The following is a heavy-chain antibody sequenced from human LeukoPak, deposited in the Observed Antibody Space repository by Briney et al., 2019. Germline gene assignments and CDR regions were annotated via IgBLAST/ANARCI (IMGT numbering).Heavy chain of an antibody. V-gene: IGHV3-23*01. CDR1: GFTFGTYG. CDR3: ARDQWLDY. CDR2: ITGSSTWT. Sequence: PGGSLRLSCEASGFTFGTYGMTWVRQAPGKGLEWVSGITGSSTWTYYADSVRGRFTISRDNAKNSLYLQMNSLRAEDTAVYYCARDQWLDYWGQGTLVTVSS. J-gene: IGHJ4*02. D-gene: IGHD6-19*01.